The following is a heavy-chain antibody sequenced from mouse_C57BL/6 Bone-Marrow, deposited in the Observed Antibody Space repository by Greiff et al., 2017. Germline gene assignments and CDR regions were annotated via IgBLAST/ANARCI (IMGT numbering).Heavy chain of an antibody. CDR2: INPYNGGT. D-gene: IGHD1-1*01. V-gene: IGHV1-19*01. CDR3: ARSNYYGSSPYWYFDV. Sequence: EVQLQQSGPVLVKPGASVKMSCKASGYTFTDYYMNWVKQSHGKSLEWIGVINPYNGGTSYNQKFKGKATLTVDKSSSTAYMELNSLTSEDSAVYYCARSNYYGSSPYWYFDVWGTGTTVTVSS. J-gene: IGHJ1*03. CDR1: GYTFTDYY.